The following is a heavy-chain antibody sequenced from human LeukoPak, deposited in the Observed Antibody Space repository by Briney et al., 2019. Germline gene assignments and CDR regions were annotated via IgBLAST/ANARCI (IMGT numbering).Heavy chain of an antibody. CDR3: WVNYHSDIYAFDF. Sequence: QPGGSLRLSCAASGLNFSSHGMNWVRQTPGKGLEYISAISRNGDSSYYADSVKGRFSVSRDNSNNILYLQMSSLKIEDTAVYFCWVNYHSDIYAFDFWGQGALVTVSS. CDR2: ISRNGDSS. V-gene: IGHV3-64D*09. D-gene: IGHD3-9*01. J-gene: IGHJ4*01. CDR1: GLNFSSHG.